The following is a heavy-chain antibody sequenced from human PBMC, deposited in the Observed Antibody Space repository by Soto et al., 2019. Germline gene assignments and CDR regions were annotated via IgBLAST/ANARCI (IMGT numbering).Heavy chain of an antibody. CDR2: IIPIFGTA. CDR3: ARWDSSSSGRAFAI. Sequence: QVQLVQSGADVNKPGSSVTVSCKASGGTFSSYAISWVRQAPGQGLEWMGGIIPIFGTANYAQKFPGRVTITADESTSTDYMELSSLRSEDTAVNCCARWDSSSSGRAFAIGGQVKMVTVSS. CDR1: GGTFSSYA. J-gene: IGHJ3*02. V-gene: IGHV1-69*01. D-gene: IGHD6-6*01.